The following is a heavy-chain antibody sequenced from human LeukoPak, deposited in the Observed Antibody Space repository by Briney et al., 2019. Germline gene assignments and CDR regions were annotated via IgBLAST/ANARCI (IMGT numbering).Heavy chain of an antibody. CDR2: INHSGST. J-gene: IGHJ4*02. V-gene: IGHV4-34*01. Sequence: GSLRLSCAASGFTFSTYAMSWIRQPPGKGLEWIGEINHSGSTNYNPSLKSRVTISVDTSKNQFSLKLSSVTAADTAVYYCARGRRYSYGFDYWGQGTLVTVSS. D-gene: IGHD5-18*01. CDR3: ARGRRYSYGFDY. CDR1: GFTFSTYA.